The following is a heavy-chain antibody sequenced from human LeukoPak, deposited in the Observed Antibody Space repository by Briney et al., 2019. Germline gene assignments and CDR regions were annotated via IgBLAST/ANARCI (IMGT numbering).Heavy chain of an antibody. CDR1: GFTFSSYA. CDR3: AKERWRVATIGYYFDY. V-gene: IGHV3-23*01. CDR2: ISGSGGST. Sequence: GGSPRLSCAASGFTFSSYAMSWVRQAPGKGLEWVSAISGSGGSTYYADSVKGRFTISRDNSKNTLYLQMNSLRAEDTAVYYCAKERWRVATIGYYFDYWGQGTLVTVSS. D-gene: IGHD5-12*01. J-gene: IGHJ4*02.